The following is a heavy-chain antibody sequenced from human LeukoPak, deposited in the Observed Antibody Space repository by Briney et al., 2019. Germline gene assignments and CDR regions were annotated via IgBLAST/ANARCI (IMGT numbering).Heavy chain of an antibody. Sequence: PGGSLRLSCAASGFTFSTYAMSWVRQAPGKGLEWVSSISSSSSYIYYADSVKGRFTISRDNAKNSLYLQMNSLRAEDTAVYYCARDGGRREDYWGQGALVTVSS. CDR3: ARDGGRREDY. V-gene: IGHV3-21*01. CDR1: GFTFSTYA. CDR2: ISSSSSYI. D-gene: IGHD2-15*01. J-gene: IGHJ4*02.